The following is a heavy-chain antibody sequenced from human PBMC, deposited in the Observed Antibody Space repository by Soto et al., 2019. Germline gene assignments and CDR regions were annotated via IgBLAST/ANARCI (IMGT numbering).Heavy chain of an antibody. V-gene: IGHV4-39*01. CDR1: GGSISSSSYY. D-gene: IGHD3-10*01. CDR2: IYYSGST. CDR3: ASLMVRGLIDY. J-gene: IGHJ4*02. Sequence: PSETLSLTCTVSGGSISSSSYYWGWIRQPPGKGLEWIGSIYYSGSTYYNPSLKSRVTISVDTSKNQFSLKLRSVTAADTAAYYCASLMVRGLIDYWGQGTLVTVSS.